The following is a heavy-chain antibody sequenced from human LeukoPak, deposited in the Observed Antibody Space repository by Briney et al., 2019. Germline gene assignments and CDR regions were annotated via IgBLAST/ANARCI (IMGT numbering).Heavy chain of an antibody. J-gene: IGHJ4*02. CDR3: ARGGRTQTYYDFWSGYYFLDY. CDR1: GYTFTSNG. CDR2: ISAYNGNT. D-gene: IGHD3-3*01. Sequence: ASVKVSCKASGYTFTSNGISWVRQAPGQGLEWMGWISAYNGNTNYAQKLQGRDTMTTDTSTSTAYMELRSLRSEDTAVYYCARGGRTQTYYDFWSGYYFLDYWGQGTLVTVSS. V-gene: IGHV1-18*01.